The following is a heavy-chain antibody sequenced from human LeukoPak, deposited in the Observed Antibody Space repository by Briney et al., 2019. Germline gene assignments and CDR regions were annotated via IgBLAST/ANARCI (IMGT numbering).Heavy chain of an antibody. Sequence: GASVKVSCKASGFTFTSSAVRWVRQARGKRLEWIGWIVVGSGNTNYAQKFQERVTITRDMSTSTAYMELSSLRSEDTAVYYCAASGYDPRGAGMDVWGKGTTVTVSS. CDR3: AASGYDPRGAGMDV. D-gene: IGHD5-12*01. CDR2: IVVGSGNT. J-gene: IGHJ6*03. CDR1: GFTFTSSA. V-gene: IGHV1-58*01.